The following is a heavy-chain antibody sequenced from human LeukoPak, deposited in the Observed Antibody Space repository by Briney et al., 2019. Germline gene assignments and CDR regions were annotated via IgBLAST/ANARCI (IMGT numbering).Heavy chain of an antibody. CDR1: GYTFTSYY. D-gene: IGHD3-22*01. Sequence: ASVKVSCKASGYTFTSYYMHWVRQAAGQGLEWMGWINPNSGITAYAQKFQGRVTITRNTSISTAYMELSSLRSEDTAVYYCAREDFYDSGSNDYWGQGTLVTVSS. CDR3: AREDFYDSGSNDY. J-gene: IGHJ4*02. CDR2: INPNSGIT. V-gene: IGHV1-8*03.